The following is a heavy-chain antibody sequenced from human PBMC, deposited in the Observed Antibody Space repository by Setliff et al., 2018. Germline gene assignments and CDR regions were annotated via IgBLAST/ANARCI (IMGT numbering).Heavy chain of an antibody. Sequence: LSLTCTVSGGSISSYYWSWIRQPAGKGLEWIGRIYTSGSTNYNPSLKSRVTISVDKSKNQFSLKLSSVTAADTAVYYCRFWSYVYKNDYWAQGTLVTVSS. CDR3: RFWSYVYKNDY. V-gene: IGHV4-4*07. J-gene: IGHJ4*02. CDR1: GGSISSYY. D-gene: IGHD3-16*01. CDR2: IYTSGST.